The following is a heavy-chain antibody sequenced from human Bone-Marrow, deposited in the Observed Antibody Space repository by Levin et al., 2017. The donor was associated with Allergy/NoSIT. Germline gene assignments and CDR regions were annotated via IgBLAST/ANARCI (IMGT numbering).Heavy chain of an antibody. J-gene: IGHJ5*02. CDR3: ARHVVVVTSTYAGWFDP. CDR1: GGSINNKNYY. Sequence: GSLRLSCTVSGGSINNKNYYWVWIRQPPGKGLEWIGTIYFVGSPNYTPSLRGRVTISVDTSKNQFSLKINSVTAADTAVYYCARHVVVVTSTYAGWFDPWGQGTLVTVSS. CDR2: IYFVGSP. V-gene: IGHV4-39*01. D-gene: IGHD2-21*02.